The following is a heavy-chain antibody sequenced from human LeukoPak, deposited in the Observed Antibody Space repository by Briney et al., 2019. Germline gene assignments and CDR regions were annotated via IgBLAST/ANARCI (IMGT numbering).Heavy chain of an antibody. V-gene: IGHV7-4-1*02. D-gene: IGHD3-22*01. Sequence: ASVKVSCKASGYTFTSYAMNWVRQAPGQGLEWMGWINTNTGNPTYAQGFTGRVVFSLDTSVSTAYLQISSLKAEDTAVYYCARIGGGDPRGYYDSSGYYLDYWGQGTLVTVSS. CDR1: GYTFTSYA. J-gene: IGHJ4*02. CDR2: INTNTGNP. CDR3: ARIGGGDPRGYYDSSGYYLDY.